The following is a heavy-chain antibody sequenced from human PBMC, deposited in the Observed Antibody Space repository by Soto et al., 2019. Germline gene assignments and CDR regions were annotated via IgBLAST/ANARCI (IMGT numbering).Heavy chain of an antibody. CDR3: ARGFILVPAATRDYYYYGMDV. Sequence: SETLSLTCTVSGYSISSGYYWSWIRQTPGKGLEWIGSISHSGTSFYNPSLRSRVTISMDTSNNHFSLKLSSVTAADTAVYYCARGFILVPAATRDYYYYGMDVWGQGTTVTVSS. J-gene: IGHJ6*02. CDR2: ISHSGTS. V-gene: IGHV4-38-2*02. CDR1: GYSISSGYY. D-gene: IGHD2-2*01.